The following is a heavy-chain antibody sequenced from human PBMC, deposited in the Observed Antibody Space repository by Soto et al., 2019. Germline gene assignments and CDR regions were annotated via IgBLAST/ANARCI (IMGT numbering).Heavy chain of an antibody. CDR3: ARLVVVAPVANV. D-gene: IGHD2-21*01. CDR1: GGSVSYNSYY. J-gene: IGHJ4*02. V-gene: IGHV4-39*01. CDR2: IFYTGTT. Sequence: QLRLQESGPGLVKPSETLSLTCSVSGGSVSYNSYYWGWIRQPPGKGLEWVGGIFYTGTTYYNPSLKDRLSISVDTSMHSFSLILTSVTAADTAVYFCARLVVVAPVANVWGQGALVTVSS.